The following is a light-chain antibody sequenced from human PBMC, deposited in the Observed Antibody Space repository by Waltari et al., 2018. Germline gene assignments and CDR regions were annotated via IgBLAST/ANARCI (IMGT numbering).Light chain of an antibody. CDR3: SSYTSSSTLV. Sequence: QSALTQPASVSGSPGQSITISCTGTSRDVGGYNYVSCYQQHPGKAPKLMIYDVSKLPSGVSNRFSGSKSGNTASLTISGLQAEDEADYYCSSYTSSSTLVFGGGTKLTVL. V-gene: IGLV2-14*01. CDR2: DVS. J-gene: IGLJ2*01. CDR1: SRDVGGYNY.